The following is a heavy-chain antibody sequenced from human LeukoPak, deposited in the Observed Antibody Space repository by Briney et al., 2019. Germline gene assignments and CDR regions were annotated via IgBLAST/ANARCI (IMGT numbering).Heavy chain of an antibody. CDR1: GFTFSNYA. D-gene: IGHD2-2*01. Sequence: GGSLRLSCTASGFTFSNYAMSWVRQAPGKGLHWVSAISGGGGSTYYADSVKGRFTISRDNSKNTLYLQMNSLRAEDTAVYYCAKAPKSVPAAASDYWGQGTLVTVSS. CDR3: AKAPKSVPAAASDY. CDR2: ISGGGGST. J-gene: IGHJ4*02. V-gene: IGHV3-23*01.